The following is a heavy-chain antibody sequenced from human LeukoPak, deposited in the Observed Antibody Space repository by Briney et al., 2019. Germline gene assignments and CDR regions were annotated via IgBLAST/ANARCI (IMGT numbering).Heavy chain of an antibody. CDR2: ISGSGGST. V-gene: IGHV3-23*01. J-gene: IGHJ6*03. Sequence: GGSLRLSCAASGFTFSSYAMSWVRQAPGKGLEWVSAISGSGGSTYYADSVKGRFTISRDNSKNTLYLQMNSLRAEDTAVYYCARSTGTSDYYYMDVWGKGTTVTVSS. CDR1: GFTFSSYA. D-gene: IGHD1-1*01. CDR3: ARSTGTSDYYYMDV.